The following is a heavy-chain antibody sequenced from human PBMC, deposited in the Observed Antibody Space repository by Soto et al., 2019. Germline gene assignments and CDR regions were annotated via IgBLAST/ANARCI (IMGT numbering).Heavy chain of an antibody. CDR3: ASLSGRKAWY. J-gene: IGHJ4*02. CDR2: IYSGGNT. Sequence: EVQLVETGGGLIQPGGSLRLSCAASGFTVSSNYMSWVRQAPGKGLEWVSVIYSGGNTYYADYVKGRVTISRDNSKNTLYLQMNSLRDEDTAVYYCASLSGRKAWYWGQGTRVTVSS. CDR1: GFTVSSNY. V-gene: IGHV3-53*02.